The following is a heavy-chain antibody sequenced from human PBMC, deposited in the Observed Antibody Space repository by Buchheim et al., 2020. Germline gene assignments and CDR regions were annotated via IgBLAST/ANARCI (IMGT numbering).Heavy chain of an antibody. D-gene: IGHD1-26*01. CDR2: INDNGDNT. Sequence: EVQLLESGGNLVQPGGSLRLSCAASGLTFTRYAMMWVRQAPGKGLEWVSAINDNGDNTYYANSVRGRFTISRDNSKNTLYLQINSLRAEDTAVYYCASGMAIGAGGDYWGQGNL. CDR3: ASGMAIGAGGDY. CDR1: GLTFTRYA. V-gene: IGHV3-23*01. J-gene: IGHJ4*02.